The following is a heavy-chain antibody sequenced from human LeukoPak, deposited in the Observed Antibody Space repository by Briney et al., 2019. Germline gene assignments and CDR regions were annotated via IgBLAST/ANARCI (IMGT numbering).Heavy chain of an antibody. D-gene: IGHD3-16*02. CDR1: GGSVSSGSYY. CDR3: ARDNGDDYVWGSYRTNRAYYFDY. J-gene: IGHJ4*02. Sequence: SETLSLTCTISGGSVSSGSYYWSWIRQPPGKGLEWIGYIYYSGSTNYNPSLKSRVTISVDTSKNQFSLKLSSVTAADTAVYYCARDNGDDYVWGSYRTNRAYYFDYWGQGTLVTASS. V-gene: IGHV4-61*01. CDR2: IYYSGST.